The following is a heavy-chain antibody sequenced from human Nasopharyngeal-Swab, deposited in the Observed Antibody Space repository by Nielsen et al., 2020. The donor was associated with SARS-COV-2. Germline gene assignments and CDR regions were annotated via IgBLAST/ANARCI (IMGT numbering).Heavy chain of an antibody. CDR2: ISSSSSYI. J-gene: IGHJ4*02. Sequence: GESLKISCAASGFTFSSYSMNWVRQAPGKGLEWVSSISSSSSYIYYADSVKGRFTISRDNAKNSLYLQMNSLRAEDTAVYYCARSSRGSSLHYWGQGTLVTVSS. V-gene: IGHV3-21*01. CDR1: GFTFSSYS. CDR3: ARSSRGSSLHY. D-gene: IGHD6-6*01.